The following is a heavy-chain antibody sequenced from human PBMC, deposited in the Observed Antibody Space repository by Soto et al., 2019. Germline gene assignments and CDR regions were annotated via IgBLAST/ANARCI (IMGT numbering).Heavy chain of an antibody. V-gene: IGHV3-23*01. CDR1: GFTFSSYA. J-gene: IGHJ4*02. CDR2: ISGSGGST. Sequence: RRLSCAASGFTFSSYAMSWVRQAPGKGLEWVSAISGSGGSTYYADSVKGRFTISRDNSKNTLYLQMNSLRAEDTAVYYCAKDYPQITMVRGVLDYWGQGTLVTVSS. CDR3: AKDYPQITMVRGVLDY. D-gene: IGHD3-10*01.